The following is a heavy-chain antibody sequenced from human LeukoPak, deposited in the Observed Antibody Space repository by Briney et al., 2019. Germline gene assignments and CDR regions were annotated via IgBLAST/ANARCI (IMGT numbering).Heavy chain of an antibody. Sequence: PGGSLRLSCAASGFTFSSYSINWVRQAPGKGLEWVSSISSSSRYIYYAGSVKGRFTISRDNAKNSLYLQMNSLRAEDTAVYYFARCSGGSTYHSDDYWGQGTLVTVSS. D-gene: IGHD2-15*01. CDR1: GFTFSSYS. V-gene: IGHV3-21*01. CDR3: ARCSGGSTYHSDDY. CDR2: ISSSSRYI. J-gene: IGHJ4*02.